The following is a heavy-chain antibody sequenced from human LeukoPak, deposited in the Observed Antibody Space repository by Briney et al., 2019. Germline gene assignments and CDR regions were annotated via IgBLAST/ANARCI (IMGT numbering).Heavy chain of an antibody. V-gene: IGHV3-7*04. CDR3: ARVAAAVPDQ. CDR2: IKQDGSAM. J-gene: IGHJ5*02. CDR1: GFTFSTYW. D-gene: IGHD6-13*01. Sequence: GGSLRLSCAASGFTFSTYWMGWVRQAPGKGLEWVANIKQDGSAMYYMDSVKGRFTISRDNAKNSLYLQMSSLTPEDTAVYYCARVAAAVPDQWGQGTLVTVSS.